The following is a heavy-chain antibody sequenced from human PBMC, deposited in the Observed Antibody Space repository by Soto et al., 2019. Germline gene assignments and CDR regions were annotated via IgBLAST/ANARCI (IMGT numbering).Heavy chain of an antibody. Sequence: SGPTLVNPTQTLTLTCTFSGFSLSTSGMCVSWIRQPPGKALEWLALIDWDDDKYYSTSLKTRLTISKDTSKNQVVLTMTNMDPVDTATYYCARIIDDYGDYGMXVWGQGTTVTVSS. D-gene: IGHD4-17*01. V-gene: IGHV2-70*01. CDR2: IDWDDDK. CDR3: ARIIDDYGDYGMXV. CDR1: GFSLSTSGMC. J-gene: IGHJ6*02.